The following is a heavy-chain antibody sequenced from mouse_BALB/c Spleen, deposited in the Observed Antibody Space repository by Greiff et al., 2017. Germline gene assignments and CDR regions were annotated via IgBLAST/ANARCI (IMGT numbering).Heavy chain of an antibody. V-gene: IGHV14-3*02. CDR3: AKYDFDY. CDR1: GFNIKDTY. J-gene: IGHJ2*01. D-gene: IGHD2-10*02. CDR2: IDPANGNT. Sequence: EVKVVESGAELVKPGASVKLSCTASGFNIKDTYMHWVKQRPEQGLEWIGRIDPANGNTKYDPKFQGKATITADTSSNTAYLQLSSLTSEDTAVYYCAKYDFDYWGQGTTLTVSS.